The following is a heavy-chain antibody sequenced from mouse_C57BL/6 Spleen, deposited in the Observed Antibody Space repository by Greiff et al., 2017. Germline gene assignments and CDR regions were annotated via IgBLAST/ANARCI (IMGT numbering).Heavy chain of an antibody. CDR2: SRNKANDYTT. D-gene: IGHD1-1*01. J-gene: IGHJ1*03. Sequence: EVNVVESGGGLVQSGRSLRLSCATSGFTFSDFYMEWVRQAPGKGLEWIAASRNKANDYTTEYSASVKGRFIVARDTSQSILDLQMNALSSEDTAIYYCSRDGIYYGSSRYFGVWGTGTTVTVSS. CDR3: SRDGIYYGSSRYFGV. V-gene: IGHV7-1*01. CDR1: GFTFSDFY.